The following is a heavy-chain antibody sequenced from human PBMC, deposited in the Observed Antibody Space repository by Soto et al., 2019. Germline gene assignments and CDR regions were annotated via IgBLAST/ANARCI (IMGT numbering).Heavy chain of an antibody. V-gene: IGHV3-23*01. D-gene: IGHD1-1*01. J-gene: IGHJ4*02. CDR3: AKSLERPIYHFDY. Sequence: SGGSLRLSCAASGFTFSSYAMSWVLQAPGKGLEWVSAISGSGGSTYYADSVKGRFTISRDNSKNTLYLQMNSLRAEDTAVYYWAKSLERPIYHFDYWGKGNLVPVDS. CDR2: ISGSGGST. CDR1: GFTFSSYA.